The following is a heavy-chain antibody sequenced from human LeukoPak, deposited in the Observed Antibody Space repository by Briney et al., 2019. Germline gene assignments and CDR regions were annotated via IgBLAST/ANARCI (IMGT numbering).Heavy chain of an antibody. CDR2: ISGSGGST. D-gene: IGHD3-3*01. J-gene: IGHJ4*02. CDR1: GFSFSSDA. Sequence: GGSLRLSCAASGFSFSSDAVSWVRQAPGKGRGWGSAISGSGGSTYYADSVKGRFTISRDNSKNTLYLQMNSLRAEDTAVYYCAKVFTMTIGCLSYWGQGTLVTVSS. CDR3: AKVFTMTIGCLSY. V-gene: IGHV3-23*01.